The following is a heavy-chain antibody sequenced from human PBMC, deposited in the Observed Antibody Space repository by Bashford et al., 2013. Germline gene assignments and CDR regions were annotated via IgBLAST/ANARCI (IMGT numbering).Heavy chain of an antibody. V-gene: IGHV1-69*13. J-gene: IGHJ6*03. CDR3: ASLGRGYSYGYLHYYYMDV. D-gene: IGHD5-18*01. CDR1: GGTFSSYA. CDR2: IIPIFGTA. Sequence: SVKVSCKASGGTFSSYAISWVRQAPGQGLEWMGGIIPIFGTANYAQKFQGRVTITADESTSTAYMELSSLRSEDTAVYYCASLGRGYSYGYLHYYYMDVWGKGTTVTVSS.